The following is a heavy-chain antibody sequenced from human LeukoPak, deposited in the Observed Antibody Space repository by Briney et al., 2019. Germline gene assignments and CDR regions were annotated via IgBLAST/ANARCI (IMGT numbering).Heavy chain of an antibody. D-gene: IGHD2-2*01. V-gene: IGHV3-11*04. CDR1: GFTFSDYY. CDR3: ARHRYGSDTSCFGF. J-gene: IGHJ4*02. CDR2: ISSSGSTI. Sequence: GGSLRLSCAASGFTFSDYYMSWIRQAPGKGLEWVSYISSSGSTIYYADSVKGRFTISRDNAKNSLYLQMNSLRAEDTAVYYCARHRYGSDTSCFGFWGQGTLVTVSS.